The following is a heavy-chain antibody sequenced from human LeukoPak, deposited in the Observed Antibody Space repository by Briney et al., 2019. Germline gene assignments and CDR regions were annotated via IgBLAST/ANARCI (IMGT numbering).Heavy chain of an antibody. CDR2: IYYSGST. Sequence: SETLSLTCTASGGSISSYYWSWIRQPPGKGLEWIGYIYYSGSTNYNPSLKSRVTISVDTSKNQFSLKLSSVTAADTAVYYCAVNDYVGWFDPWGQGTLVTVSS. CDR3: AVNDYVGWFDP. J-gene: IGHJ5*02. CDR1: GGSISSYY. V-gene: IGHV4-59*01. D-gene: IGHD4-17*01.